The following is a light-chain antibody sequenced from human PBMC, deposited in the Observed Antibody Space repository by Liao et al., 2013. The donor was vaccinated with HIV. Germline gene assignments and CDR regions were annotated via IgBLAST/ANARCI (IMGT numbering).Light chain of an antibody. J-gene: IGLJ1*01. CDR3: QAWDITPACF. CDR1: NLGDKH. Sequence: SYDLTQPPSVSVSPGQTATISCSGQNLGDKHASWYQQKPGQSPLLVIFQHTKRPSGIPERFSASTSWNTATLTISGTQTMDEADYYCQAWDITPACFFGTGTRVSVL. V-gene: IGLV3-1*01. CDR2: QHT.